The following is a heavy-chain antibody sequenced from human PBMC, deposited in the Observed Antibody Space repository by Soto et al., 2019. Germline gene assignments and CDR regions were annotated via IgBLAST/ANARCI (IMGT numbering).Heavy chain of an antibody. D-gene: IGHD6-6*01. CDR2: IVVGSGNT. V-gene: IGHV1-58*01. Sequence: GGSVKVSCKASGFTFTSSAVQWVRQARGQRREWIGWIVVGSGNTNYAQKFQEGVTITRDMSTSTAYMELSSLRSEDTAVYYCAAGELDYWYFDLWGRGTLVTVSS. J-gene: IGHJ2*01. CDR3: AAGELDYWYFDL. CDR1: GFTFTSSA.